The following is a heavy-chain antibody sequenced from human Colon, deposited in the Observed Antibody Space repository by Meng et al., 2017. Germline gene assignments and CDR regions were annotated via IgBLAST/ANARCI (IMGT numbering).Heavy chain of an antibody. CDR2: IYYSGST. Sequence: VWLQESGQGLLRPSQTLTLTSTVSAGSFSSGDYYWSWIRQPPGQGLVWIGYIYYSGSTYSNASLKSRVTISIDRSKNQFSLKLSSVTAADTAVYYCARDRKHYGERGWFDPWGQGTLVTVSS. V-gene: IGHV4-30-4*01. CDR1: AGSFSSGDYY. CDR3: ARDRKHYGERGWFDP. D-gene: IGHD4-17*01. J-gene: IGHJ5*02.